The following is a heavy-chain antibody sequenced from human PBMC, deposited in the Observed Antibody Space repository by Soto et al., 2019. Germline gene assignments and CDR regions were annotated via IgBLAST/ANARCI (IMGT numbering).Heavy chain of an antibody. V-gene: IGHV4-59*08. J-gene: IGHJ4*02. CDR2: IYYSGST. Sequence: SETLSLTCTVSGGSLSSYYWSWIRQPPGKGLEWIGYIYYSGSTNYNPSLKSRVTISVDTSKNQFSLKLSSVTAADTAVFYCARAQVSGFLVWGGQGTLVPSPQ. CDR1: GGSLSSYY. CDR3: ARAQVSGFLVW. D-gene: IGHD3-10*01.